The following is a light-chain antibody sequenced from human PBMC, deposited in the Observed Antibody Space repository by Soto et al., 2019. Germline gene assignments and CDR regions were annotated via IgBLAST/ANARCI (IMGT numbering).Light chain of an antibody. CDR1: QSVSSN. CDR2: GAS. Sequence: EIVMTQSPSTLSGSPGQRATLSSRASQSVSSNLAWYRQKPGQAPRLLIYGASTRATGIPARFSGSLYGTEFNLTISSLQSEDFAVYYCQQYNNWPRTFGQGTKVDIK. CDR3: QQYNNWPRT. V-gene: IGKV3-15*01. J-gene: IGKJ1*01.